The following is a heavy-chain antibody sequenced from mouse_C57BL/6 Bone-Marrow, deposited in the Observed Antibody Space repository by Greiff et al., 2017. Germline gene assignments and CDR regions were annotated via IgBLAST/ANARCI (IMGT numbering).Heavy chain of an antibody. CDR3: ARRQDYYYGSSYDYAMDY. CDR1: GFTFSSYG. V-gene: IGHV5-6*01. Sequence: VQLKESGGDLVKPGGSLKLSCAASGFTFSSYGMSWVRQTPDKRLEWVATISSGGSYPYYPDSVKGRFTISRDNAKNTLYLQMSSLKSEDTAMYYCARRQDYYYGSSYDYAMDYWGQGTSVTVSS. D-gene: IGHD1-1*01. J-gene: IGHJ4*01. CDR2: ISSGGSYP.